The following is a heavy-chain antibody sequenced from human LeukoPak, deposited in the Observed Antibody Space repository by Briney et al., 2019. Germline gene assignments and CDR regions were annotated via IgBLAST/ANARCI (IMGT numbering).Heavy chain of an antibody. CDR2: INHSGST. CDR3: ARARVVVVPAAVHYYYYYMDV. J-gene: IGHJ6*03. CDR1: GGSFSGYY. Sequence: SETLSLTCAVYGGSFSGYYWSWIRQPPGKGLEWIGEINHSGSTNYNPSLKSRVTISVDMSKNQFSLKLSSVTAADTAVYYCARARVVVVPAAVHYYYYYMDVWGKGTTVTVSS. D-gene: IGHD2-2*01. V-gene: IGHV4-34*01.